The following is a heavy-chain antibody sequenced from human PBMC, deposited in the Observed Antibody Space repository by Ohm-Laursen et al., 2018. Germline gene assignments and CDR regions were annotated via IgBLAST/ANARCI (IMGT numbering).Heavy chain of an antibody. CDR2: ISAYNGNT. D-gene: IGHD3-10*01. V-gene: IGHV1-18*04. J-gene: IGHJ3*02. CDR1: GCTFTDYY. CDR3: ARDMGDAFDI. Sequence: ASVKVSCKASGCTFTDYYVHWVRQAPGQGLEWMGWISAYNGNTNYAQKLQGRVTMTTDTSTSTAYMELRSLRSDDTAVYYCARDMGDAFDIWGQGTMVIVSS.